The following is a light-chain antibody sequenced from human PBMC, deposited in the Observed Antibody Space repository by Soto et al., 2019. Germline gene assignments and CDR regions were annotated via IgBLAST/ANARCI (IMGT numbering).Light chain of an antibody. V-gene: IGLV2-23*02. J-gene: IGLJ3*02. CDR1: RSDIGNYNF. CDR3: CSYAGRSTWV. CDR2: EVN. Sequence: QSALTQPASVSGSPGQSITISCTGTRSDIGNYNFVSWYQHHPGKAPRLIIYEVNKWPSGVSNRFFGSKSGNTASLTISGLQAEDEADYYCCSYAGRSTWVFGGGTKVTVL.